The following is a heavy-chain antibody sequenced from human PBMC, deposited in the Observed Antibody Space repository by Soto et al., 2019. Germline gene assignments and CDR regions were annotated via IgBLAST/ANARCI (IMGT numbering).Heavy chain of an antibody. CDR2: ISAYNGNT. CDR3: ARDITAGFGELYGWFDP. V-gene: IGHV1-18*01. J-gene: IGHJ5*02. D-gene: IGHD3-10*01. Sequence: ASVKVSCKASGYTFTSYGISWVRQAPGQGLEWMGWISAYNGNTNYAQKLQGRVTMTTDTSTSTAYMELRSLRSDDTAVYYCARDITAGFGELYGWFDPWGQGTLVTVSS. CDR1: GYTFTSYG.